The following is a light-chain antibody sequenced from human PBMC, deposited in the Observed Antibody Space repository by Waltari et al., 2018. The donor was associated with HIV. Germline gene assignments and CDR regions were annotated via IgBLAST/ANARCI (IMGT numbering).Light chain of an antibody. CDR3: QQSYSAYLT. CDR1: QSVSSSY. CDR2: GAS. V-gene: IGKV3-20*01. Sequence: EIVLTQSPGTLSLSPGERATLSCRASQSVSSSYLAWYQQKPGQAPRLLIYGASSRATGIPDRFSGSGSGTDFTLTISRLEPEDFATYYCQQSYSAYLTFGPGTKVDVK. J-gene: IGKJ3*01.